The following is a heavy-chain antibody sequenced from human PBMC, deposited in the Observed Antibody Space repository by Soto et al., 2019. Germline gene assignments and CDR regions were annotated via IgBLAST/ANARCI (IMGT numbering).Heavy chain of an antibody. V-gene: IGHV3-30-3*01. CDR1: GFTFSSYA. D-gene: IGHD6-19*01. CDR3: ARDPPRSSGWYDRPNYFDY. J-gene: IGHJ4*02. Sequence: GGSLRLSCAASGFTFSSYAMHWVRQAPGKGLEWVAVISYDGSNKYYADSVKGRFTISRDNSKNTLYLQMNSLRAEDTAVYYCARDPPRSSGWYDRPNYFDYWGQGTLVTVSS. CDR2: ISYDGSNK.